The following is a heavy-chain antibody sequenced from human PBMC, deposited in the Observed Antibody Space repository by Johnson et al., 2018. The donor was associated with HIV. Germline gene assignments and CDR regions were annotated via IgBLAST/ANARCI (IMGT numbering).Heavy chain of an antibody. CDR2: INSTTDGGTT. Sequence: VQLVESGGGLVKPGGSLRLSCAASGFTFSNAWMSWVRQAPGKGLEWVGRINSTTDGGTTYYAAPVKGRFTISRDDSKNTLYLQMNSLKTEDTAVYYCTAVSYSDAFDIWGQGTMVTVSS. J-gene: IGHJ3*02. CDR1: GFTFSNAW. CDR3: TAVSYSDAFDI. D-gene: IGHD1-26*01. V-gene: IGHV3-15*01.